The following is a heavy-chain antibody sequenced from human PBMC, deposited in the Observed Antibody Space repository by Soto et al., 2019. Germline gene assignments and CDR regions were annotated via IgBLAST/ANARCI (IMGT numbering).Heavy chain of an antibody. CDR2: IYHSGDT. CDR1: GGSISSSYW. CDR3: ARGGDYRFDY. V-gene: IGHV4-4*02. Sequence: QVQLQESGPGLVKPSGTLSLTCAVSGGSISSSYWWSWVRQPPGKGLVWIGEIYHSGDTNYNPSLKSRVTISVDKSQNHFSLKLSSVTAADTAVYYCARGGDYRFDYWGQGMLVTVSS. D-gene: IGHD4-17*01. J-gene: IGHJ4*02.